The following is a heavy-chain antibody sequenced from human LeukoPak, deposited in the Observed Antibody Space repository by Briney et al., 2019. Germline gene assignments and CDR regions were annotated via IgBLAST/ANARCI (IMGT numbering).Heavy chain of an antibody. D-gene: IGHD3-22*01. Sequence: SETLSLTCTVSGGSISSSNYYWGWIRQPPGKGLEWIGSIYYSGSTYYNPSLKSRVTISVDKSKNQFSLKLSSVTAADTAVYYCARVHQDPNYYDSRPDAFDIWGQGTMVTVSS. V-gene: IGHV4-39*07. CDR2: IYYSGST. CDR1: GGSISSSNYY. J-gene: IGHJ3*02. CDR3: ARVHQDPNYYDSRPDAFDI.